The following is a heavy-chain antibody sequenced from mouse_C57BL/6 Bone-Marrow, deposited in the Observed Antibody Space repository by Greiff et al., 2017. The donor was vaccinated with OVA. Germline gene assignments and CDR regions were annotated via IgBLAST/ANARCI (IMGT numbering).Heavy chain of an antibody. CDR2: IYAGDGAT. Sequence: QVQLQQSGPELVKPGASVKISCKASGYAFSSSWMNWVKQRPGKGLEWIGRIYAGDGATNYNGQFKGKATLTADKSSSTAYMQLSSLTSEDSAVYFCATGLYYDYEFDYWGQGTTLTVSA. J-gene: IGHJ2*01. CDR1: GYAFSSSW. CDR3: ATGLYYDYEFDY. V-gene: IGHV1-82*01. D-gene: IGHD2-4*01.